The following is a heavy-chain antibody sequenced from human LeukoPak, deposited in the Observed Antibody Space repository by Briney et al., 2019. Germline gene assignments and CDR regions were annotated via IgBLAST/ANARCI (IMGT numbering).Heavy chain of an antibody. CDR2: IQQAGSEK. V-gene: IGHV3-7*01. D-gene: IGHD3-10*01. CDR3: ATEAYYHFDY. J-gene: IGHJ4*02. CDR1: GYSISSGYY. Sequence: ETLSLTCTVSGYSISSGYYWGWIRQPPGKGLEWVAHIQQAGSEKYYVDSVKGRFTISRDNTKNSLYLQMNSLRAEDTAVYYCATEAYYHFDYWGQGTLVTVSS.